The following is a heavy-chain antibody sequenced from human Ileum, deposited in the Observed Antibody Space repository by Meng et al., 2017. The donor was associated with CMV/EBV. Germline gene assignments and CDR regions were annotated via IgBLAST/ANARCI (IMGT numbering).Heavy chain of an antibody. V-gene: IGHV3-21*01. Sequence: GGSLRLSCAASGFTFSSYSMNWVRQAPGKGLEWVSSISSSSSYIYYADSVKGRFTISRDNAKNSLYLQMNSLRAEDTAVYYCARVRAMIVASDAFDIWGQGIIV. J-gene: IGHJ3*02. CDR2: ISSSSSYI. CDR1: GFTFSSYS. D-gene: IGHD3-22*01. CDR3: ARVRAMIVASDAFDI.